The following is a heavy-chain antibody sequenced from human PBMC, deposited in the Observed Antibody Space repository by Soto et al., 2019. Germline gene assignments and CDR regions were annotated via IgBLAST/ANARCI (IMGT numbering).Heavy chain of an antibody. V-gene: IGHV3-48*01. Sequence: EGSLRLSCAASGLTFSSYGMNWVRQAPGKGLEWVSYISSGSSTIYYADSVKGRFTISRDNAKNSLYLQMNSLRAEDTAVYYCASSPPYRPFDYWGQGTLVTVSS. CDR3: ASSPPYRPFDY. CDR1: GLTFSSYG. D-gene: IGHD4-4*01. CDR2: ISSGSSTI. J-gene: IGHJ4*02.